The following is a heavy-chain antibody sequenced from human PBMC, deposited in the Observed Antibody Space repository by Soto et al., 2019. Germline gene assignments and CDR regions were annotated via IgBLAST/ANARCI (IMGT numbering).Heavy chain of an antibody. Sequence: QVQLVQSGAEVKKPGASVKVSCKASGYTFTSYDINWVRQATGQGLEWMGWMNPNSGNTGNAQKFQGRVTMPRNTSTNTAYMELSSLRSDDTAVYYCAREVVSRGMDVWGQGTTVTVSS. D-gene: IGHD3-22*01. V-gene: IGHV1-8*01. J-gene: IGHJ6*02. CDR2: MNPNSGNT. CDR1: GYTFTSYD. CDR3: AREVVSRGMDV.